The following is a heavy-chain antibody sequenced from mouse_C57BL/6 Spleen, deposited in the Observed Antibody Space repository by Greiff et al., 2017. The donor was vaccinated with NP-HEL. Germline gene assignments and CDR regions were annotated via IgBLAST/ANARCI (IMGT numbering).Heavy chain of an antibody. CDR2: ISGGGGNT. CDR3: ARQGSSYGAMDY. D-gene: IGHD1-1*01. J-gene: IGHJ4*01. V-gene: IGHV5-9*01. Sequence: EVQVVESGGGLVKPGGSLKLSCAASGFTFSSYTMSWVRQTPEKRLEWVATISGGGGNTYYPDSVKGRFTISRDNAKNTLYLQMSSLRSEDTALYYCARQGSSYGAMDYWGQGTSVTVSS. CDR1: GFTFSSYT.